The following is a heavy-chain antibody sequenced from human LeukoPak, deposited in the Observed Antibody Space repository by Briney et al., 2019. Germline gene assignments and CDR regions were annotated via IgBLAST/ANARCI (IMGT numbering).Heavy chain of an antibody. J-gene: IGHJ6*03. CDR3: ARDTAMVTVGVIEYYYMDV. CDR1: GFSLSRNG. CDR2: ILSDGSYE. V-gene: IGHV3-30*02. D-gene: IGHD5-18*01. Sequence: SGGSLRLSCATSGFSLSRNGMHWVRQPPGQGLEWVAFILSDGSYEYYADSVKGRFTISRDTSRNTLFLQMNSLRTEDTAVYYCARDTAMVTVGVIEYYYMDVWGKGTTVTVSS.